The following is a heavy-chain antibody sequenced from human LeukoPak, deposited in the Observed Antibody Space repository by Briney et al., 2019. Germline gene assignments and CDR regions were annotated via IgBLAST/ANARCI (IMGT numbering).Heavy chain of an antibody. CDR3: ARMSDNYYGSGTYYNIVGFDY. J-gene: IGHJ4*02. D-gene: IGHD3-10*01. CDR2: IHYSGST. CDR1: GGSISSGGYY. V-gene: IGHV4-31*03. Sequence: SQTLSLTCTVSGGSISSGGYYWSWIRQHPGKVLEWIGYIHYSGSTYYNPSLKSRVTISLDTSKNQFSLRLSSVTAADTAVHYCARMSDNYYGSGTYYNIVGFDYWGQGTLVTVSS.